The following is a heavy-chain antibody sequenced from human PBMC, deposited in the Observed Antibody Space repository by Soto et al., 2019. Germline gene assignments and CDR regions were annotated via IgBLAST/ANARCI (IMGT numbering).Heavy chain of an antibody. CDR2: IYPGDSDT. D-gene: IGHD2-2*02. Sequence: PGESLKISCKGSGYSFTSYWIGWVRQMPGKGREWMGIIYPGDSDTRYSPSFQGQVTISADKSISTAYLQWSSLKASDTAMYYCARQDCSSTSCYTGPPSWFDPWGQGTLVTVSS. CDR1: GYSFTSYW. V-gene: IGHV5-51*01. CDR3: ARQDCSSTSCYTGPPSWFDP. J-gene: IGHJ5*02.